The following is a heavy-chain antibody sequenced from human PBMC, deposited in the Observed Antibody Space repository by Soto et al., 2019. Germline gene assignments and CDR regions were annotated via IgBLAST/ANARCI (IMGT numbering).Heavy chain of an antibody. J-gene: IGHJ5*02. Sequence: QITLEESGPTLVKPTQTLTLTCTFSGFSLSTSGVGVGWIRQPPGKALEWLAIIYWDDDKRYSPSLKSRLIITKDTSKKQVVVTMTNMDPGDTATYYCARGVRSCSSNSCPNWFDPWGQGTLVTVSS. CDR2: IYWDDDK. V-gene: IGHV2-5*02. CDR1: GFSLSTSGVG. D-gene: IGHD2-2*01. CDR3: ARGVRSCSSNSCPNWFDP.